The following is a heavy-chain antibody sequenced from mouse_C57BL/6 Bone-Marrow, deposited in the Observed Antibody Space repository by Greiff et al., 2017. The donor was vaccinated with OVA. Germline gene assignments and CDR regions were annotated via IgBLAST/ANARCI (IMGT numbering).Heavy chain of an antibody. J-gene: IGHJ1*03. D-gene: IGHD1-1*01. V-gene: IGHV5-15*04. CDR2: ISNLAYSI. Sequence: EVQGVESGGGLVQPGGSLKLSCAASGFTFSDYGMAWVRQAPRKGPAWVAFISNLAYSIYYADTVTGRFTISRENAKNTLYLEMSSLRSEDTAMYYCARRGTTGVGYWYFDVWGTGTTVTVSS. CDR3: ARRGTTGVGYWYFDV. CDR1: GFTFSDYG.